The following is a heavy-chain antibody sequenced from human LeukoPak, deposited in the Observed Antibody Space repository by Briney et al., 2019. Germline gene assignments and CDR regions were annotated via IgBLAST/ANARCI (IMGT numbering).Heavy chain of an antibody. D-gene: IGHD3-9*01. CDR3: ARDHGGLRYFDWLPSYYYYGMDV. CDR1: GFTFSSYW. CDR2: IKQDGSGK. Sequence: GGSLRLSCAASGFTFSSYWMSWVRQAPGKGLEWVANIKQDGSGKYYVDSVKGRFTISRDNAKNSLYLQMNSLRAEDTAVYYCARDHGGLRYFDWLPSYYYYGMDVWGQGTTVTVSS. J-gene: IGHJ6*02. V-gene: IGHV3-7*01.